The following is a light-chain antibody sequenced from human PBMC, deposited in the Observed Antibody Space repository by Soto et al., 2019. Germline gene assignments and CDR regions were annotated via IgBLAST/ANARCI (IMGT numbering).Light chain of an antibody. J-gene: IGLJ3*02. V-gene: IGLV2-8*01. CDR1: NVGEYDY. CDR2: EVT. CDR3: SSFAGSNIWV. Sequence: QSVLTQPPSASGSPGQSVTISCTGSNVGEYDYVSWYQQHPGKAPKLMIHEVTKRPSGVPDRFSGSKSGNTASLTVSGLQAEDEADYYCSSFAGSNIWVFGGWTKLTVL.